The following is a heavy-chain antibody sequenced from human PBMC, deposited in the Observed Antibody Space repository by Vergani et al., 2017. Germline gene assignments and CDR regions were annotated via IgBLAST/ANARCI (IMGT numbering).Heavy chain of an antibody. J-gene: IGHJ4*02. CDR3: ATNDRAGQPPGGF. Sequence: QVQLVQSGAEVRKPGASVKVSCKASGYSLSDHYIHWVRQAPGQGFEWMGRLDPHTGDTKYAEKFQGRVTMTRDTSINIGYLQLSGLTSDDTAVYYCATNDRAGQPPGGFWSQGTLVTVSS. CDR2: LDPHTGDT. V-gene: IGHV1-2*02. CDR1: GYSLSDHY. D-gene: IGHD1-1*01.